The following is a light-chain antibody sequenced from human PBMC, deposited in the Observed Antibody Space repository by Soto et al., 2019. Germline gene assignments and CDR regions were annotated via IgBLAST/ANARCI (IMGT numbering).Light chain of an antibody. CDR2: DVS. CDR3: TSYTSSNTLV. Sequence: QAVLAQPASLAGSPGQSITISCIGNGNDVGGYKYVSWYQQHPVKAPELIIYDVSERPSGVSNHFSGSKSGNTASLTIFGLQAEDEADYYCTSYTSSNTLVFGTGTKVTVL. J-gene: IGLJ1*01. V-gene: IGLV2-14*03. CDR1: GNDVGGYKY.